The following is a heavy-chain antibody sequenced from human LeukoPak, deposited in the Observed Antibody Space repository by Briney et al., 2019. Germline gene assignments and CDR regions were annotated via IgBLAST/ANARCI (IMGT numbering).Heavy chain of an antibody. D-gene: IGHD3-10*01. CDR2: INPNSGGT. CDR1: GYTFTGYY. V-gene: IGHV1-2*02. CDR3: ARDRSGSRPFDY. J-gene: IGHJ4*02. Sequence: ASVKVSCKASGYTFTGYYMHWVRQAPGQGLEWMGWINPNSGGTNYAQKFQGRVTMTRDTSISTAYMELSRLRSDDTAVYYCARDRSGSRPFDYWGQGTLVTVSS.